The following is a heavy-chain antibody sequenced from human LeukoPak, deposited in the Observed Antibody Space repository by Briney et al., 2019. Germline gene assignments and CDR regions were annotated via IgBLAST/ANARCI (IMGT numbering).Heavy chain of an antibody. D-gene: IGHD3-10*01. CDR3: ARLVLLWFGESEGGFDP. V-gene: IGHV1-8*01. CDR1: GYTFTSYD. Sequence: ASVKVSCKASGYTFTSYDINWVRQATGQGLEWMGWMNPNSGNTGYAQKFQGRVTMTRNTSINTAYMELSSLRAEDTAVYYCARLVLLWFGESEGGFDPWGQGTLVTVSS. CDR2: MNPNSGNT. J-gene: IGHJ5*02.